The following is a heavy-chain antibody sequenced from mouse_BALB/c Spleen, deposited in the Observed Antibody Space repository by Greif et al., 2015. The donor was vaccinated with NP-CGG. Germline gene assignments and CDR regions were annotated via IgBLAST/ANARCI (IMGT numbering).Heavy chain of an antibody. CDR3: ARSTVTEAMDY. Sequence: QVQLQQPGPELVKPGASVKISCKASGYTFTDYYINWVKQKPGQGLEWIGWIYPGNGNTKYNEKFKGKATLTVDTSSSTAYRHLSSLTSEDTAVYFCARSTVTEAMDYWGQGTSVTVSS. J-gene: IGHJ4*01. CDR2: IYPGNGNT. V-gene: IGHV1-84*02. CDR1: GYTFTDYY. D-gene: IGHD2-13*01.